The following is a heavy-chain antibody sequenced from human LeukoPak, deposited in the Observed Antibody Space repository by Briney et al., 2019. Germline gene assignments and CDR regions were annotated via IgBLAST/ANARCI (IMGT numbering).Heavy chain of an antibody. V-gene: IGHV3-33*01. CDR3: ASGGSSSWHGTFGMDV. D-gene: IGHD6-13*01. Sequence: PGGSLRLSCAASGFTFSSYGMHWVRQAPGKGLEWVAVIWYDGSNKYYADSVKGRLTISRDNSKNTLYLQMNSLRAEDTAVYYCASGGSSSWHGTFGMDVWGQGTTVTVSS. CDR1: GFTFSSYG. J-gene: IGHJ6*02. CDR2: IWYDGSNK.